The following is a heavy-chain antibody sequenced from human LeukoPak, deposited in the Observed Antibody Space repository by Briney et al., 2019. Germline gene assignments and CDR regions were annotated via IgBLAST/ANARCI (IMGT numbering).Heavy chain of an antibody. J-gene: IGHJ5*02. CDR2: IKQDGSEK. CDR3: ARDFRVAVAGHHP. Sequence: GGSLILSCAASGFIFNTYWMSWVRQAPGKGLEWVANIKQDGSEKYYVDSVKGRFTISRDNAKNSLYLRMNSLRAEDTAVYYCARDFRVAVAGHHPWGQGTLVTVSS. D-gene: IGHD6-19*01. V-gene: IGHV3-7*01. CDR1: GFIFNTYW.